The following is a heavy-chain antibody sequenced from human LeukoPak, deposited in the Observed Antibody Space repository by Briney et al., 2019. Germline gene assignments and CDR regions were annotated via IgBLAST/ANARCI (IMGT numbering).Heavy chain of an antibody. CDR1: GGSISSYY. V-gene: IGHV4-59*01. J-gene: IGHJ5*02. Sequence: SETLSLTCTVSGGSISSYYWSWIRQPPGKGLEWIGDIYYSGSINYNPSLKSRATISVDTSKNQFSLKLSSVTAADTAVYYCASSTGTTRYNWFDPWGQGTLVTVSS. CDR3: ASSTGTTRYNWFDP. D-gene: IGHD1-1*01. CDR2: IYYSGSI.